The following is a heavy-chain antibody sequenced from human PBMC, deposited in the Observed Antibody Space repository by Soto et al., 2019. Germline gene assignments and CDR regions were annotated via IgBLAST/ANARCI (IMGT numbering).Heavy chain of an antibody. CDR2: VYYSGST. CDR1: GGSISSGGYY. CDR3: ARGGYYYDSSGYFDFDY. J-gene: IGHJ4*02. Sequence: QVQLQESGPGLVKPSQTLSLTCTVSGGSISSGGYYWSWIRQHPGKGLEWIGYVYYSGSTYYNPSLKSRVTIPVDTSKNQFYLKLSSVTDADTAVYYCARGGYYYDSSGYFDFDYWGQGTLVTVSS. V-gene: IGHV4-31*03. D-gene: IGHD3-22*01.